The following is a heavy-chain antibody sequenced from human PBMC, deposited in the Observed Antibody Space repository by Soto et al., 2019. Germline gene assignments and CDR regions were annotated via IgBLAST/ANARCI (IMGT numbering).Heavy chain of an antibody. CDR1: GDSVSSDF. Sequence: QVQLQESGPGLVKPSEILSLTCTVSGDSVSSDFWSWIRQPPGKGLEWIGYIYYSGSLNYNPSLQSRVTISVDTSKNQISLKLTSVTAADTAVYYCARRYNWNADAFDIWGPGTIVTVSS. D-gene: IGHD1-20*01. V-gene: IGHV4-59*02. CDR2: IYYSGSL. J-gene: IGHJ3*02. CDR3: ARRYNWNADAFDI.